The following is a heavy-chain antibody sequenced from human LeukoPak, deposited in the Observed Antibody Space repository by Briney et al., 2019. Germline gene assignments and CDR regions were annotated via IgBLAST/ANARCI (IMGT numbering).Heavy chain of an antibody. D-gene: IGHD3-3*01. J-gene: IGHJ4*02. CDR2: IYDTGST. Sequence: SETLSLTCTVSGDSIRSNNYYWGWILQPPGKGLERIGSIYDTGSTFYNPSLKSRVIISVDTSKNQFSLKLSSVTAADTAVYYCQSRFLEWLLDYWGQGTLVTVSS. V-gene: IGHV4-39*01. CDR3: QSRFLEWLLDY. CDR1: GDSIRSNNYY.